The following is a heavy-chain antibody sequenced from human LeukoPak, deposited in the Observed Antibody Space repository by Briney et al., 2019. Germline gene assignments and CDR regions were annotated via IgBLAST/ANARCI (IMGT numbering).Heavy chain of an antibody. CDR3: AILWSRYSSGWSFDY. Sequence: GGSLRLSCAASGFTFSSYFMNWVRQAPGKGLEWVSYISSSSSTMYYADSVKGRFTISRDNAKNSLYLQMNSLRAEDTAVYYCAILWSRYSSGWSFDYWGQGTLVTVSS. J-gene: IGHJ4*02. CDR1: GFTFSSYF. V-gene: IGHV3-48*01. D-gene: IGHD6-19*01. CDR2: ISSSSSTM.